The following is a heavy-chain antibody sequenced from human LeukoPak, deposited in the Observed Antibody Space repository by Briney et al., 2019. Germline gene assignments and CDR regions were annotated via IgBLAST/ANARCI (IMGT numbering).Heavy chain of an antibody. J-gene: IGHJ4*02. CDR2: IDPSDSYT. CDR3: ARLDYDILTGYGNIDY. D-gene: IGHD3-9*01. V-gene: IGHV5-10-1*01. CDR1: RYSFTSYW. Sequence: LGVSLRISCKGSRYSFTSYWINWVRQMPGKGLEWMGRIDPSDSYTNYSPSFQGHVTISADKSISTAYLQWSSLKASDTAMYYCARLDYDILTGYGNIDYWGQGTLVTVSS.